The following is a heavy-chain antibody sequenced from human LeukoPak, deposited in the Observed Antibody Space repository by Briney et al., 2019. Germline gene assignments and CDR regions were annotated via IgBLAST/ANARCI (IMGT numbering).Heavy chain of an antibody. D-gene: IGHD3-16*02. J-gene: IGHJ3*02. CDR3: ARHWMGDYVWGSYRQDAFDI. CDR2: INHSGST. Sequence: SETLSLTCAVYGGSFSGYYWSWIRQPPGKGLEWIGEINHSGSTNYNPSLKSRVTISVDTSKNQFSLKLSSVTAADTAVYYCARHWMGDYVWGSYRQDAFDIWGQGTMVTVSS. V-gene: IGHV4-34*01. CDR1: GGSFSGYY.